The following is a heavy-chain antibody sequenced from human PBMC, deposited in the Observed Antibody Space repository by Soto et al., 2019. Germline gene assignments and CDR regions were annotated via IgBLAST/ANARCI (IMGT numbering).Heavy chain of an antibody. Sequence: SETLSLTCTVSGASINSGDYYWSWIRQPPGKGLEWIGHIYYSGSTYYNPSLKSRAGISVDSSKSQVSLKLTSVTAADAAVYFCDRILMNYYRLDYWGQGALVSVSS. J-gene: IGHJ4*02. CDR1: GASINSGDYY. D-gene: IGHD3-10*01. CDR2: IYYSGST. V-gene: IGHV4-30-4*01. CDR3: DRILMNYYRLDY.